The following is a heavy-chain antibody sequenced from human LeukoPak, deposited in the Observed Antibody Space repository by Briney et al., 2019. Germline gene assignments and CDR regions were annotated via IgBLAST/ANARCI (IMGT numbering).Heavy chain of an antibody. Sequence: SETLSLTCTVSGGSISGYFYNWIRQPPGKRLEWIGYVYDDGGTNYNPSLKSRVTMSVDTSKNQFSLKLSSVTAADTAVYYCAREAAAGTFYFDYWGQGTLVTVSS. J-gene: IGHJ4*02. CDR2: VYDDGGT. CDR1: GGSISGYF. CDR3: AREAAAGTFYFDY. D-gene: IGHD6-13*01. V-gene: IGHV4-59*12.